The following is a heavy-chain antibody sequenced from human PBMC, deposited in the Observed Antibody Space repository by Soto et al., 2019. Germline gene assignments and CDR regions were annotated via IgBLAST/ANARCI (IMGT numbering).Heavy chain of an antibody. Sequence: PSETLSLTCTVSGGSISSGGYYWSWIRQHPGKGLEWIGYIYYSGSTYYNPSLKSRVTISVDTSKNQFSLKLSSVTAADTAVYYCAREVSSSWYPLDYWGQGTLVTVSS. CDR2: IYYSGST. V-gene: IGHV4-31*03. CDR3: AREVSSSWYPLDY. CDR1: GGSISSGGYY. J-gene: IGHJ4*02. D-gene: IGHD6-13*01.